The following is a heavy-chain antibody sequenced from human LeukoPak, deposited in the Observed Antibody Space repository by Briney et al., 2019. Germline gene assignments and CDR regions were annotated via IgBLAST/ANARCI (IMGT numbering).Heavy chain of an antibody. V-gene: IGHV4-59*01. J-gene: IGHJ4*02. CDR2: IRYSGRT. D-gene: IGHD6-19*01. CDR1: DDSISRDF. Sequence: PSETLSLTCTASDDSISRDFWTWIRQPLGKGLEWIGYIRYSGRTEYNPSLKSRVTISIQTSKNQFSLKLTSVTAADTAIYYCAGLPDVSGWPFDYWGQGILVTVSS. CDR3: AGLPDVSGWPFDY.